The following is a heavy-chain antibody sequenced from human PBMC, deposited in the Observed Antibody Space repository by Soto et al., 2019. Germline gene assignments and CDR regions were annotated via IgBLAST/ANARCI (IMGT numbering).Heavy chain of an antibody. D-gene: IGHD2-21*01. Sequence: GGSLRLSCTASGFDFSGSEMNWFRQAPGKGLEWVAYITGSGGVMFHADSVKGRFSISRDNAKNSLFLEMGDLTADDTGVYYCAKVAPFILGSPFWGQGTLVTVSS. J-gene: IGHJ4*02. V-gene: IGHV3-48*03. CDR3: AKVAPFILGSPF. CDR1: GFDFSGSE. CDR2: ITGSGGVM.